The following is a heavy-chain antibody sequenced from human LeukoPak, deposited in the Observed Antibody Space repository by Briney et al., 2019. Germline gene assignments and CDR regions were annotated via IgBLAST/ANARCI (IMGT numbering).Heavy chain of an antibody. D-gene: IGHD5-24*01. CDR3: TRVGYIDEGIDY. Sequence: GGSLRLSCAASGFTFSSYAMSWVRQAPGKGLEWVSAISGSGGSTYYADSVKGRFTISRDNSKNTLYLQMNSLRAEDTAIYYCTRVGYIDEGIDYWGQGTLVTVSS. CDR2: ISGSGGST. J-gene: IGHJ4*02. V-gene: IGHV3-23*01. CDR1: GFTFSSYA.